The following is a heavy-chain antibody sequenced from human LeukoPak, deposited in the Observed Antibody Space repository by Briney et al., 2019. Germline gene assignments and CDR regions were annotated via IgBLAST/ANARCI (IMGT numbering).Heavy chain of an antibody. CDR1: GYTFTSYD. CDR2: ISAYNGNT. J-gene: IGHJ6*02. Sequence: ASVKVSCKAHGYTFTSYDINWVRQATGQVLEWMGWISAYNGNTNYAQKLQGRVTMTTDTSTSTAYMELRSLRSDDTAVYYCATSVTLYYYGMDVWGQGTTVTVSS. V-gene: IGHV1-18*01. CDR3: ATSVTLYYYGMDV. D-gene: IGHD4-17*01.